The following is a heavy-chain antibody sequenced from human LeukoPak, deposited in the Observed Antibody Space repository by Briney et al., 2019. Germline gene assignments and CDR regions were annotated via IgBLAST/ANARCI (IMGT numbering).Heavy chain of an antibody. CDR2: IYYSGST. J-gene: IGHJ3*02. CDR1: GGSISSYY. V-gene: IGHV4-59*01. Sequence: KPSETLSLTCTVSGGSISSYYWSWIRQPPGKELEWIGYIYYSGSTNYNPSLKSRVTISVDTSKNQFSLKLSSVTAADTAVYYCARASYDFWSGNNPGDAFDIWGQGTMVTVSS. CDR3: ARASYDFWSGNNPGDAFDI. D-gene: IGHD3-3*01.